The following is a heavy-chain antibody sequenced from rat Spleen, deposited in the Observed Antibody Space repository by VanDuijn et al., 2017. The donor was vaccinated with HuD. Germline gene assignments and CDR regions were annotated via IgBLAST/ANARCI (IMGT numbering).Heavy chain of an antibody. Sequence: QVQLKESGPGLVQPSQTLSLTCTVPGFSLTSYHISWVRQPPGKSLVWMGTIWAGVGTNYNSAVQSRLSISRDTSKSQVFLKMNSLQPEDTGTYYCARRSYSTHVMDAWGQGASVTVSS. CDR2: IWAGVGT. J-gene: IGHJ4*01. D-gene: IGHD1-2*01. CDR1: GFSLTSYH. V-gene: IGHV2-72*01. CDR3: ARRSYSTHVMDA.